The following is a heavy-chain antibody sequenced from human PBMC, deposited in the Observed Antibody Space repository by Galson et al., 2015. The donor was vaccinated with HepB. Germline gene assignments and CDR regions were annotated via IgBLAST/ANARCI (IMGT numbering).Heavy chain of an antibody. Sequence: SLRLSCAASGFIFSNYAMSWVRQTPGKGLEWVSGISESGINTYYADSVKGRFTISRDNSKNTLSLQMNSLRAEDTAIYYCANRACPTTRCHFHYYFDYWGRGTLVTVSS. D-gene: IGHD2-2*01. J-gene: IGHJ4*02. CDR2: ISESGINT. V-gene: IGHV3-23*01. CDR3: ANRACPTTRCHFHYYFDY. CDR1: GFIFSNYA.